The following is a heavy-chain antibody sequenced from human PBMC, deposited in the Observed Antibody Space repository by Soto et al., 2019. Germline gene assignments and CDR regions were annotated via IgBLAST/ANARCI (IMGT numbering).Heavy chain of an antibody. Sequence: SETLSLTFTVSGGSISSGGDYWSWIRQHPGKGLEWSGYIYYSGSTYYNPSLKSRVTISVDTSKIPFSLKLSSVTAADTAVYFCARGGRLSYDSSGYTLWYWGQGTLVTVSS. CDR2: IYYSGST. D-gene: IGHD3-22*01. J-gene: IGHJ4*02. V-gene: IGHV4-31*03. CDR1: GGSISSGGDY. CDR3: ARGGRLSYDSSGYTLWY.